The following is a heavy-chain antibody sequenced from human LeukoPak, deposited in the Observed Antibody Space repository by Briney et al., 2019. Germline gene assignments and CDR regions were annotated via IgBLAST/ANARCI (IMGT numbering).Heavy chain of an antibody. Sequence: SVKDSCKASGGTFSSYAISWVRQAPGQGLEWMGRIIPIFGTANYAQRFQGRVTITTDESTSTAYMELSSLRSEDTAVYYCARDYFAGGWMVDAFDIWGQGTMVTVSS. CDR2: IIPIFGTA. CDR3: ARDYFAGGWMVDAFDI. D-gene: IGHD6-19*01. CDR1: GGTFSSYA. V-gene: IGHV1-69*05. J-gene: IGHJ3*02.